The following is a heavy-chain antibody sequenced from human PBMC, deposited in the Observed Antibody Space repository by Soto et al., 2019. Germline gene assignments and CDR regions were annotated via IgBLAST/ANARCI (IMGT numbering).Heavy chain of an antibody. J-gene: IGHJ4*02. Sequence: ASVKVSGKSSGYTVTSYCISCVRRAPGQGLEWMGWISAYNGNTNYAQKLQGRVTMTTDTSASTAYMELRSLRSDDTAVYYCARILEMATPTMDYWGQGTLVTVSS. D-gene: IGHD5-12*01. CDR2: ISAYNGNT. CDR3: ARILEMATPTMDY. CDR1: GYTVTSYC. V-gene: IGHV1-18*01.